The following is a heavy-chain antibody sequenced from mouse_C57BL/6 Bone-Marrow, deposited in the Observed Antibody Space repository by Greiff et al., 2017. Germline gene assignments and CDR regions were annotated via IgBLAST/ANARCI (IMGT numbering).Heavy chain of an antibody. V-gene: IGHV10-3*01. CDR3: VRDTNWGYAMDY. J-gene: IGHJ4*01. CDR1: GFTFNTYA. D-gene: IGHD4-1*01. Sequence: VQLKQSGGGLVQPKGSLKLSCAASGFTFNTYAMHWVRQAPGKGLEWVARIRSKSSNYATYYADSVKDRFTISRDDSQSMLYLQMTNLKTEDTAMYYCVRDTNWGYAMDYWGQGTSVTVSS. CDR2: IRSKSSNYAT.